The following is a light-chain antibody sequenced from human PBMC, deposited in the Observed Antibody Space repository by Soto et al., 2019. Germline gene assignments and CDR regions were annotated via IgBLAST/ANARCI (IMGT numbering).Light chain of an antibody. CDR1: SGHSSYA. Sequence: QLVLTQSPSASASLGGSVKLTCTLSSGHSSYAIAWHQQQPEKGPRYLMKLNSDGSHSKGDGIPDRFSGSSSGAERYLTISSLQSEDEADYYCQTWGTGSHVVFGGGTKLTVL. V-gene: IGLV4-69*01. CDR2: LNSDGSH. J-gene: IGLJ2*01. CDR3: QTWGTGSHVV.